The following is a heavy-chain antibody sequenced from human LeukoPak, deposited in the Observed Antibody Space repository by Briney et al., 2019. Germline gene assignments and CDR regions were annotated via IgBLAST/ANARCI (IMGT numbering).Heavy chain of an antibody. CDR2: INPSGGST. V-gene: IGHV1-46*01. CDR1: GYTFTSYY. D-gene: IGHD3/OR15-3a*01. J-gene: IGHJ6*03. Sequence: ASVKVSCKASGYTFTSYYMHWVRQAPGQGLEWMGIINPSGGSTSYAQKFQGRVTMTRDMSTSTVYMELSSLRSEDTAIYYCASGSQFSPGSRDYQYYMDVWGKGTTVTVSS. CDR3: ASGSQFSPGSRDYQYYMDV.